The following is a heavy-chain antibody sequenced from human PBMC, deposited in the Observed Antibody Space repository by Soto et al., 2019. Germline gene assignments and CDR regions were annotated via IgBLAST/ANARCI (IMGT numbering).Heavy chain of an antibody. CDR1: GYSFTSYW. CDR3: ARSVAVAAKGVYYGMDV. CDR2: IDPSDSYT. D-gene: IGHD6-19*01. Sequence: GESLKISCKGSGYSFTSYWISWVRQMPGKGLEWMGRIDPSDSYTNYSPSFQGHVTISADKSISTAYLQWSSLKASDTAMYYCARSVAVAAKGVYYGMDVWGQGTTVTVSS. J-gene: IGHJ6*02. V-gene: IGHV5-10-1*01.